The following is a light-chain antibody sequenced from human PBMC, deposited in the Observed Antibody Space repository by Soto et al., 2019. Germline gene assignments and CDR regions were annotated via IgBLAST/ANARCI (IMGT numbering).Light chain of an antibody. V-gene: IGKV3-20*01. CDR1: QTVSSNY. J-gene: IGKJ2*01. CDR3: QQYGGSPPYT. Sequence: EIVLTQSPVTLSLSPGERATLSCRASQTVSSNYLAWYHQKPGQAPRLLIYAASNRATGIPDRFSGSGSGTDFTLTISRLEPEDYAVYYYQQYGGSPPYTFGQGTKLEIK. CDR2: AAS.